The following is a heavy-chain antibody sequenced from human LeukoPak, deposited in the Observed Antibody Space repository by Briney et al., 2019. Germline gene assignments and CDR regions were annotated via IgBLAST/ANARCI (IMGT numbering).Heavy chain of an antibody. J-gene: IGHJ4*02. CDR3: ASDFAYGSGSTHFDY. CDR1: GYTFTSYY. CDR2: INPSGGST. D-gene: IGHD3-10*01. Sequence: ASVKVSCKASGYTFTSYYMHWVRQAPGQGLEWMGIINPSGGSTNYAQKFQGRVTLTRDTSTSTVYMELSSLRSEDTAVYYCASDFAYGSGSTHFDYWGQGTLVTASS. V-gene: IGHV1-46*01.